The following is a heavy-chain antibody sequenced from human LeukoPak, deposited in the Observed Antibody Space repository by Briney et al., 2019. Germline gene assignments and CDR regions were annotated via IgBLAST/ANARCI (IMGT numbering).Heavy chain of an antibody. CDR1: GFTFGGYW. D-gene: IGHD3-16*01. J-gene: IGHJ4*02. CDR2: IKQDGSER. Sequence: GGSLRLSCAASGFTFGGYWMTWVRQAPGKGLEWVANIKQDGSERYYVDSVKGRFTISRDNAKNSLSLQMNSLRVGDTAMYYCARYDGGDQAPGDYWGQGTLVTVSS. CDR3: ARYDGGDQAPGDY. V-gene: IGHV3-7*01.